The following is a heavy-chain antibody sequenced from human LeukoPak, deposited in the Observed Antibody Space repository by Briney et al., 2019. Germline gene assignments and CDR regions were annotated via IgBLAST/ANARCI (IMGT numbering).Heavy chain of an antibody. V-gene: IGHV3-30*18. CDR1: GLTFKSYC. CDR3: VKGEQNLIALYHAMDA. D-gene: IGHD1-26*01. J-gene: IGHJ6*02. CDR2: ISYDGNNK. Sequence: PGGSLRLSCAASGLTFKSYCLHWVRQAPGKGLEWVSLISYDGNNKYYADSVKGRFTISRDNSTNTLYLQMNSLIAEGTAVYYCVKGEQNLIALYHAMDAWGRGTTVSVSS.